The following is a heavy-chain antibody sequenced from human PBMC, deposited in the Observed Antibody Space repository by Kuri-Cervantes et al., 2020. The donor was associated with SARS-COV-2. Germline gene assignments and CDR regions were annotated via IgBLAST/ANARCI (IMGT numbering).Heavy chain of an antibody. CDR2: ISYDGSNK. Sequence: GESLKISCAASGLTFSSYGMHWVRQAPGKGLEWVAVISYDGSNKYYADSVKGRFTISRDNSKNTLYLQMNSLRAEDTAVYYCARGPTVAASSSVFDPWGQGTLVTVSS. CDR3: ARGPTVAASSSVFDP. V-gene: IGHV3-30*19. D-gene: IGHD6-6*01. CDR1: GLTFSSYG. J-gene: IGHJ5*02.